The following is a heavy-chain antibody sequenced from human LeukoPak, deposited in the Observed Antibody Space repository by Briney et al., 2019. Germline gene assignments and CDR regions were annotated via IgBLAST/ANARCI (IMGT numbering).Heavy chain of an antibody. J-gene: IGHJ4*02. CDR2: ISGSGDST. D-gene: IGHD6-19*01. CDR3: AKDRRSSGWYSFPDY. CDR1: GFTFSSYA. V-gene: IGHV3-23*01. Sequence: GGSLRLSCAASGFTFSSYAMNWVRQAPGKGLEWVSAISGSGDSTYYADSVKGRFTISRDNSKNTLYLQMNSLRAEDTAVYYCAKDRRSSGWYSFPDYWGQGTLVTVSS.